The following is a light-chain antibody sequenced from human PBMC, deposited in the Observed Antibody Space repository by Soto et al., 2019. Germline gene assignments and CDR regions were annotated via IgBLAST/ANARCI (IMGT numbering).Light chain of an antibody. J-gene: IGLJ1*01. CDR1: SNDAGGYYL. V-gene: IGLV2-23*01. Sequence: QSALTQPASVSGSPGQSITISCTGVSNDAGGYYLVSWYQQHPGQAPKLIIYEDTKRPSGVSSRFSGSTSANTPSLTISGLQAADEADYYCCSYAGHSTYVFAGGTKATVL. CDR3: CSYAGHSTYV. CDR2: EDT.